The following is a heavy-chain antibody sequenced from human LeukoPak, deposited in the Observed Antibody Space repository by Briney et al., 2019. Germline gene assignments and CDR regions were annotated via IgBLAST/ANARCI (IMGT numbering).Heavy chain of an antibody. CDR3: AKGDDIGKHPIRAFYFDN. D-gene: IGHD5-24*01. CDR2: TGLNSVNT. CDR1: GFIFSRHA. Sequence: GGSLRLSCTASGFIFSRHAMSWVRQAPGKGLEWVSTTGLNSVNTLCADSVQGRFTISRDNSRNTLDLQIDNLRVDDTAVYYCAKGDDIGKHPIRAFYFDNWGQGTLVTVCS. V-gene: IGHV3-23*01. J-gene: IGHJ4*02.